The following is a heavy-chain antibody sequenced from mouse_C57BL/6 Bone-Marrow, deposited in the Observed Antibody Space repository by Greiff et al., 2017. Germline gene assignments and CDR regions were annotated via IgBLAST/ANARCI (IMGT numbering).Heavy chain of an antibody. CDR2: IYPGSGST. CDR1: GYTFTSYW. CDR3: ARRGYCGSSRFDY. Sequence: QVHVKQPGAELVKPGASVKMSCKASGYTFTSYWITWVKQRPGQGLEWIGDIYPGSGSTNYNEKFKSKATMTVDTSSSAAYMQLSSLTSEDSAVYYCARRGYCGSSRFDYWGQGTTLTVSA. V-gene: IGHV1-55*01. D-gene: IGHD1-1*01. J-gene: IGHJ2*01.